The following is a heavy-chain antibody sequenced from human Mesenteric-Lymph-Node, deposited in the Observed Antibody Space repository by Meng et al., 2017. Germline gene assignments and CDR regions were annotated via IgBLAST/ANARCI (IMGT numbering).Heavy chain of an antibody. D-gene: IGHD1-1*01. J-gene: IGHJ1*01. CDR3: TNDRLNH. CDR2: INPDGSNP. CDR1: GFTFTDHW. V-gene: IGHV3-74*02. Sequence: EVQLVGSGGGLAQPGGALRPSCAGPGFTFTDHWMHWVCQGPGKGLVWVSRINPDGSNPTYADSVKGRFTISRDNAKNTVYLQMNSLRAEDTAVYYCTNDRLNHWGQGALVTVSS.